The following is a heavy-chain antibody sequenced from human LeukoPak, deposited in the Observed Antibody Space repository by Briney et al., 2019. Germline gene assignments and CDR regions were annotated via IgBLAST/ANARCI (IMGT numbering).Heavy chain of an antibody. V-gene: IGHV3-7*01. Sequence: QPGGSLRLSCAASGFTFTSYWMTWVRQAPGKGLEWVANIKQDGSVKNYVDSLRGRFTISRDNAKDSLYLQMNSLRAEDTAVYFCARNYYYRFDYWGQGTLVAVSS. J-gene: IGHJ4*02. CDR1: GFTFTSYW. CDR3: ARNYYYRFDY. D-gene: IGHD3-10*01. CDR2: IKQDGSVK.